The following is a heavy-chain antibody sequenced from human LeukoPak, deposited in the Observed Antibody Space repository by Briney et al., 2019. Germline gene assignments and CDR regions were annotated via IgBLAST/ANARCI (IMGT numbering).Heavy chain of an antibody. J-gene: IGHJ1*01. CDR3: ATHYSGSMALDR. CDR2: IDYSGNAI. V-gene: IGHV3-48*03. Sequence: GGSLRLSCAASGFAFSAYEMNWVRQAPGKGLEWVSRIDYSGNAIVYADSVKGRFTISRDNARNSLYLQMTRLRAEDMALYYCATHYSGSMALDRWGQGTRVTVSS. CDR1: GFAFSAYE. D-gene: IGHD5-12*01.